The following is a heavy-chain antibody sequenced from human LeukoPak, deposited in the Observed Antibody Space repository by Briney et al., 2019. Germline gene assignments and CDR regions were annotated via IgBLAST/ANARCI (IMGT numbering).Heavy chain of an antibody. Sequence: GGSLRLSCAASGFTFCNYWMHWVRQVPGKGLVWVSRINTDGSTITYADSVKGRFTISRDNAKNKVYLQMSSLRAEDTAAYYCARGDYGDYFDYWGQGTLIIVSS. J-gene: IGHJ4*02. CDR1: GFTFCNYW. CDR2: INTDGSTI. V-gene: IGHV3-74*01. CDR3: ARGDYGDYFDY. D-gene: IGHD4-17*01.